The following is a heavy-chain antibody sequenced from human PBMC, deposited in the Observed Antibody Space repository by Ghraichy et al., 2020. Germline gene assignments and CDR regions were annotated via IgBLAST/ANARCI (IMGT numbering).Heavy chain of an antibody. D-gene: IGHD3-10*01. J-gene: IGHJ6*02. Sequence: SETLSLTCAVYGGSFSGYFWNWIRQPPGMGLEWIGEINHSGSTRYNSSLKSRVTISVDTSKNQFSLRLSSVTAADTGVYYCARFSLRGRRDFGMDVRGQGTAVTVSS. CDR2: INHSGST. CDR1: GGSFSGYF. CDR3: ARFSLRGRRDFGMDV. V-gene: IGHV4-34*01.